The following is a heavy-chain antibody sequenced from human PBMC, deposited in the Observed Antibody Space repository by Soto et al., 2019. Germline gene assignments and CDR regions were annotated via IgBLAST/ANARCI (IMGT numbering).Heavy chain of an antibody. CDR2: ISENGKTK. D-gene: IGHD3-3*01. CDR1: GFNFGNFA. CDR3: AKGRSGYYPLNFDFYMDA. J-gene: IGHJ6*03. Sequence: QVQVVESGGGVVQPGKSLRLSCAASGFNFGNFAMHWVRQTPGGGLEWVAVISENGKTKYFGDSVKGRLTISRDNSRNTVDLQMNRLRPEDTAIYFCAKGRSGYYPLNFDFYMDAWGRGTKVAVSS. V-gene: IGHV3-30*18.